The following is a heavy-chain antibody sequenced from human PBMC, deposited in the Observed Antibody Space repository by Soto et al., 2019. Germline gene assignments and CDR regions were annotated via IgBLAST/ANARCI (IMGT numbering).Heavy chain of an antibody. V-gene: IGHV4-59*01. J-gene: IGHJ6*02. D-gene: IGHD2-21*01. CDR1: GGSISSYY. Sequence: QVQLQESGPGLVKPSETLSLTCSVSGGSISSYYWGWIRQPPGKGLEWIGFIYYSGSTHYNPSLKSXVXIXXDXXXXXXXXXXXXXXXXXXXXXXXXXXHCGGGXXHDYQYYYAMDVWGQGTTVTVSS. CDR2: IYYSGST. CDR3: XXXHCGGGXXHDYQYYYAMDV.